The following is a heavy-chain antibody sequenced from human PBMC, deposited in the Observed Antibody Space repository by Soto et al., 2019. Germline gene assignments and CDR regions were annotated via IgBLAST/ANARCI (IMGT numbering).Heavy chain of an antibody. CDR1: GFTFSTYA. J-gene: IGHJ4*02. CDR3: ARQRLNDDYGDYIFDY. Sequence: GGSLRLSCATSGFTFSTYAMHWVRQALGKGLEYVSGISSNGGSTDYANSVKGRFTISRDNAKNSLYLQMNSLRAEDMALYYCARQRLNDDYGDYIFDYWGQGTLVTVSS. D-gene: IGHD4-17*01. V-gene: IGHV3-64*01. CDR2: ISSNGGST.